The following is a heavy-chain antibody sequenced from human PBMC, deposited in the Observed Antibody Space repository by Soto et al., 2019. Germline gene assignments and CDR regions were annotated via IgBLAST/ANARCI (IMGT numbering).Heavy chain of an antibody. CDR2: ISAYNGNT. D-gene: IGHD6-19*01. J-gene: IGHJ4*02. V-gene: IGHV1-18*01. CDR1: GYTFTSYG. CDR3: ARERYSSGWSFDY. Sequence: QVQLVQSGAEVKKPGASVKVSCKASGYTFTSYGISWVRQAPGQGLEWMGWISAYNGNTNYAQKLQGRVTMPTDTATSTAYMELRRLRSDDTAVYYCARERYSSGWSFDYWGQGTLVTVSS.